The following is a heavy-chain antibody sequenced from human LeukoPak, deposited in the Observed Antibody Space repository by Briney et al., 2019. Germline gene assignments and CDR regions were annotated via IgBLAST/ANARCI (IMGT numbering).Heavy chain of an antibody. V-gene: IGHV5-51*01. J-gene: IGHJ6*03. D-gene: IGHD3-22*01. CDR2: IYPGDSDT. CDR1: GYNFTNFW. CDR3: ARRANYYDNTPYYYYYYMDV. Sequence: GESLKISCKGSGYNFTNFWIGWVRHMPGRGLEWMGIIYPGDSDTRYSPSFQGQVTISADKSISTAYLQWSSLKASDTAMYYCARRANYYDNTPYYYYYYMDVWGKGTTVTVSS.